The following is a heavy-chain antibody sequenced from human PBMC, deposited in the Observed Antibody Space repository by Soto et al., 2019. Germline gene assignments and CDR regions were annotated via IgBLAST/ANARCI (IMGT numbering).Heavy chain of an antibody. CDR1: GYTFTSYY. CDR2: INPSGGST. J-gene: IGHJ4*02. CDR3: ARGGAVAPKVD. D-gene: IGHD1-26*01. Sequence: QVQLVQSGAEVKKPGASVKVSCKASGYTFTSYYMHWVRQAPGQGLEWMGIINPSGGSTSYAQKCQGRVTMTGDTSTSTVYMELSSLRSEDTAVYYCARGGAVAPKVDWGQGTLVTVSS. V-gene: IGHV1-46*01.